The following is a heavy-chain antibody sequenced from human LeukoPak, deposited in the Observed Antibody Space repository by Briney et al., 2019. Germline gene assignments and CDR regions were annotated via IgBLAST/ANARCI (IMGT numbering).Heavy chain of an antibody. CDR2: IYYSGST. D-gene: IGHD3-10*01. V-gene: IGHV4-59*01. CDR3: VREVAYYGSGTYYAGWFDL. Sequence: SETLSLTCSVSGGSINNYYWSWIRQPPGKGLEWIGNIYYSGSTNYNPSLKSRVSISVDTSKNQVSLKLTSVTAADTAVYYCVREVAYYGSGTYYAGWFDLWGQGTLVTVSS. J-gene: IGHJ5*02. CDR1: GGSINNYY.